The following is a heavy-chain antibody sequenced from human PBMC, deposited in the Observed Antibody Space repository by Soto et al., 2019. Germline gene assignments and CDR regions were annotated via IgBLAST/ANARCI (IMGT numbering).Heavy chain of an antibody. D-gene: IGHD3-3*01. CDR1: GGSISSYY. J-gene: IGHJ5*02. V-gene: IGHV4-59*01. CDR2: IYYSGST. Sequence: SETLSLTCTVSGGSISSYYWSWIRQPPGKGLEWIGYIYYSGSTNYNPSLKSRVTISVDTSKNQFSLKLSSVTAADTAVYYCTRQLRFLEWLPTHWFDPWGQGTLVTVSS. CDR3: TRQLRFLEWLPTHWFDP.